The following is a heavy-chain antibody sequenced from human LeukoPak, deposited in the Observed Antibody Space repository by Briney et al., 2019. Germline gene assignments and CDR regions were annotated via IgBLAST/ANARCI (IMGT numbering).Heavy chain of an antibody. CDR3: ARHRWYSYDPFDY. D-gene: IGHD3-22*01. CDR1: GGSFTGYY. V-gene: IGHV4-34*01. CDR2: IKHSGNT. Sequence: KPSETLSLTCAVYGGSFTGYYWSWIRQPPGTGLEWIGEIKHSGNTNYNPSLKSRVTISVDTSKNQLSLKLSSVTAADTAVYYCARHRWYSYDPFDYWGQGTLVTVSS. J-gene: IGHJ4*02.